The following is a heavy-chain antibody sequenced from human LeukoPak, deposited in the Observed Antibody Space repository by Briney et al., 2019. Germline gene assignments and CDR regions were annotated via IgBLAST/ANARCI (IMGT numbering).Heavy chain of an antibody. CDR2: ISAYNGNT. V-gene: IGHV1-18*01. CDR1: GYTFTSYG. J-gene: IGHJ4*02. Sequence: ASVKVSCKASGYTFTSYGISWVRQAPGQGLEWMGWISAYNGNTNYAQKLQGRVTMTTDTSTSTAYMELRSLRSDDTVVYYCARSRGDYYDSSGYYFIDYWGQGTLVTVSS. CDR3: ARSRGDYYDSSGYYFIDY. D-gene: IGHD3-22*01.